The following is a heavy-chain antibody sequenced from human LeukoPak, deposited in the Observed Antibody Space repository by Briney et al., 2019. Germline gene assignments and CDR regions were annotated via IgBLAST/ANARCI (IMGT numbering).Heavy chain of an antibody. CDR2: IYYSGST. J-gene: IGHJ4*02. V-gene: IGHV4-59*11. D-gene: IGHD1/OR15-1a*01. CDR3: ARDGSGTTLFDY. CDR1: GGSISSHY. Sequence: SETLSLTCTVSGGSISSHYWSWIRQPPGKGLEWIGYIYYSGSTNYSPSLKSRVTISVDTSKNQFSLKLSSVTAADTAVYYCARDGSGTTLFDYWGQGTLVTVSS.